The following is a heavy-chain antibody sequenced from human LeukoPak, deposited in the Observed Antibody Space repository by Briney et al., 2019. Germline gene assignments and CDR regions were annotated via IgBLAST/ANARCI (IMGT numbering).Heavy chain of an antibody. CDR1: GLTFSSYG. D-gene: IGHD2-2*02. Sequence: HPGGSLRLSCAASGLTFSSYGMHWVRHAPGKGLEWVAVIPYDGSNKYYTDSVKGRFTISRDNSKNTLYLQMNSLRAEDTAVYYCAKNRVPTAITPVSWGQGTLVTVSS. CDR2: IPYDGSNK. V-gene: IGHV3-30*18. J-gene: IGHJ5*02. CDR3: AKNRVPTAITPVS.